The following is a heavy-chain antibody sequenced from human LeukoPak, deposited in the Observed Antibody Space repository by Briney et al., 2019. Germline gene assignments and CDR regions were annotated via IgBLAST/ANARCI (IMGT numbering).Heavy chain of an antibody. J-gene: IGHJ4*02. V-gene: IGHV4-34*01. CDR2: INHSGST. CDR3: ARGRGYSGYDAKGSVSDY. Sequence: SETLSLTCAVYGGSFSGYYWSWIRQPPGKGLEWIGEINHSGSTNYNPSLKSRVTISVDTSKNQFSLKLSSVTAADTAVYYCARGRGYSGYDAKGSVSDYWGQGTLVTVSS. D-gene: IGHD5-12*01. CDR1: GGSFSGYY.